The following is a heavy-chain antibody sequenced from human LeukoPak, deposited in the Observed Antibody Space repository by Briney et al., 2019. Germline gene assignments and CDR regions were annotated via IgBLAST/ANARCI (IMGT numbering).Heavy chain of an antibody. V-gene: IGHV5-51*01. CDR2: IYPDDSDT. CDR1: GYSFSTYW. Sequence: GESLKISCKGSGYSFSTYWIGWVRQMPGKGLEWMGIIYPDDSDTEYSSSFQGHVTISADKSISTAFLQWSSLKASDTALYYCARHGRYSSGSRWFGPWGQGTLVTVSS. CDR3: ARHGRYSSGSRWFGP. D-gene: IGHD3-22*01. J-gene: IGHJ5*02.